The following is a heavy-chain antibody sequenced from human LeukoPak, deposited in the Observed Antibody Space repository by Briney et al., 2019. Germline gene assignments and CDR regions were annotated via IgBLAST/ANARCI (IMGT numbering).Heavy chain of an antibody. V-gene: IGHV1-69*06. CDR3: ARDGSGYSGQVVWFDP. J-gene: IGHJ5*02. CDR2: IIPIFGTA. CDR1: GGTLSSYA. D-gene: IGHD5-12*01. Sequence: SVKVSCKASGGTLSSYAISWVRQAPGQGLEWMGGIIPIFGTANYAQKFQGRVTITADKSTSTAYMELSSLRSEDTAVYYCARDGSGYSGQVVWFDPWGQGTLVTVSS.